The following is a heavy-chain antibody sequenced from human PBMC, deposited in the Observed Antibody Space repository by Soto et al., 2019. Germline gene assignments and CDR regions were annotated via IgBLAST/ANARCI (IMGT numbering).Heavy chain of an antibody. CDR3: AKLPYGDYAEFDY. J-gene: IGHJ4*02. CDR1: GFTFSTYG. CDR2: ISNDGSNK. D-gene: IGHD4-17*01. V-gene: IGHV3-30*18. Sequence: QVQLVESGGGVVQPGRSLRLSCAASGFTFSTYGMHWVRQAPGKGLEWVGVISNDGSNKYYAHSVKGRFTISRDNSQNTLFLQMNSLRAGDTAVYYCAKLPYGDYAEFDYWGQGTLVTVSS.